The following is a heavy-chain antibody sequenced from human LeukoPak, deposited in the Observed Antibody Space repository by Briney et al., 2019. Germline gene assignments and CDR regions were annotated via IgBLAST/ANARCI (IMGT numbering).Heavy chain of an antibody. CDR1: GFTFSSYA. J-gene: IGHJ3*02. Sequence: AGGSLRLSCAASGFTFSSYAMNWVRQAPGKGLEWVSYISSSGSTIYYADSVKGRFTISRDNAKNSLYLQMNSLRAEDTAVYYCAREASYTYYYDSSGYYLDAFDIWGQGTMVTVSS. D-gene: IGHD3-22*01. CDR2: ISSSGSTI. CDR3: AREASYTYYYDSSGYYLDAFDI. V-gene: IGHV3-48*03.